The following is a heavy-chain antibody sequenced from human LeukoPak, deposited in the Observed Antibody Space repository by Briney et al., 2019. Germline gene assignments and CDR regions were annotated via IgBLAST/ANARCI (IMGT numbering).Heavy chain of an antibody. D-gene: IGHD2-15*01. CDR1: RYSFSRHA. CDR3: SKDLPYCSGGSCYSNRNVFDI. V-gene: IGHV3-23*01. J-gene: IGHJ3*02. Sequence: PGGSLRLSCAASRYSFSRHAMGWVRQAPGKGLEWVSAITDSGITTYYADSVKGRFTISRDNSKNTLYLQMNSLRVEGTAIYYCSKDLPYCSGGSCYSNRNVFDIWGRGTMVTVSS. CDR2: ITDSGITT.